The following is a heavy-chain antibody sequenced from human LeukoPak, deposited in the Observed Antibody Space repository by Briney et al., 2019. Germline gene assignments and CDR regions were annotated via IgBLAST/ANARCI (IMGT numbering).Heavy chain of an antibody. CDR2: INNSGGIT. CDR3: ATPGYSSGWYAY. Sequence: GTSLRLSCAASGFTFRSYAMSWVRQAPGKGLEWVSGINNSGGITYYADSVKGRFTISRDTSKSTLYLQMNSLTAEDTAVYSCATPGYSSGWYAYWGQGTLVTVSS. J-gene: IGHJ4*02. D-gene: IGHD6-19*01. CDR1: GFTFRSYA. V-gene: IGHV3-23*01.